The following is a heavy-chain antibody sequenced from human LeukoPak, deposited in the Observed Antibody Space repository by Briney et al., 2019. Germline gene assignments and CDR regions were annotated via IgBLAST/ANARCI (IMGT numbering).Heavy chain of an antibody. CDR1: GFTFSSYA. V-gene: IGHV3-23*01. J-gene: IGHJ4*02. CDR2: INHSGGNT. CDR3: AKGLYYDFWSVNDY. D-gene: IGHD3-3*01. Sequence: PGGSLRLSCAASGFTFSSYAMSWVRQAPGKGLEWVSTINHSGGNTYFADSVKGRFTISRDNSKNTLYLQMNSLRAEDTAVYYCAKGLYYDFWSVNDYWGQGTLVTVSS.